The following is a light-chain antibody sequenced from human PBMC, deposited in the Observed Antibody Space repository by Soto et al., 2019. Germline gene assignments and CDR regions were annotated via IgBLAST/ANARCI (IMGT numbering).Light chain of an antibody. CDR1: SSNIGTGYD. V-gene: IGLV1-40*01. Sequence: QSVLTQPHSVSGAPGQRVTISCTGNSSNIGTGYDVHWYQQLPGTAPKLLIYGNNNRPSGVPDRFSGSKSGTSASLAITGLQAEDEADYFCQSYDSSLSGYVFGTGTKVTVL. J-gene: IGLJ1*01. CDR3: QSYDSSLSGYV. CDR2: GNN.